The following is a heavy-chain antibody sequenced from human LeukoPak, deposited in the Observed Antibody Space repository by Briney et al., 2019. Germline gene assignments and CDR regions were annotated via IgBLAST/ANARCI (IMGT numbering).Heavy chain of an antibody. CDR1: GYTFTGYY. V-gene: IGHV1-2*02. CDR3: ARYVDTAMVTVWGAFDI. D-gene: IGHD5-18*01. Sequence: ASVKVSCKASGYTFTGYYMHWVRQAPGQGLEWMGWINPNSGGTNYAQKFQGRVTMTRDTSISTAYMELSSLRSEDTAVYYCARYVDTAMVTVWGAFDIWGQGTMVTISS. J-gene: IGHJ3*02. CDR2: INPNSGGT.